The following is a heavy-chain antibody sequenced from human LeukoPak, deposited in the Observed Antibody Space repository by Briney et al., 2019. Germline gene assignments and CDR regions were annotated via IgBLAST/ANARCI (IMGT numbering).Heavy chain of an antibody. CDR1: GYTFTSYD. D-gene: IGHD3-22*01. CDR3: ARGFSLSGWYYYDSSGYYGY. V-gene: IGHV1-8*03. CDR2: MNPNSGNT. Sequence: GASVKVSCKASGYTFTSYDINWVRQATGQGLEWMGWMNPNSGNTGYAQKFQGRVTITRNTSISTAYTELSSLRSEDTAVYYCARGFSLSGWYYYDSSGYYGYWGQGTLVTVSS. J-gene: IGHJ4*02.